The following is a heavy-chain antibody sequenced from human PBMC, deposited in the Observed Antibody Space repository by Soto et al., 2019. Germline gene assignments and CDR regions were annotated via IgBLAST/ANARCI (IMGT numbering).Heavy chain of an antibody. J-gene: IGHJ4*02. CDR3: ARRKYSGYDSFDY. Sequence: GGSLRLSCAASGFTFFNYAMNWVRQAPGKGLEWVSSISSSSSYIYYADSVKGRFTISRDNAKNSLYLQMNSLRAEDTAVYYCARRKYSGYDSFDYWGQGTLVTVSS. D-gene: IGHD5-12*01. CDR2: ISSSSSYI. V-gene: IGHV3-21*01. CDR1: GFTFFNYA.